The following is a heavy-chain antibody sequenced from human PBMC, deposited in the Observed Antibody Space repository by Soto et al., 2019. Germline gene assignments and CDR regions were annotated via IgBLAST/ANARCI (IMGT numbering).Heavy chain of an antibody. V-gene: IGHV1-18*01. J-gene: IGHJ6*02. CDR3: AREGYYSGSESYSPPRYYGMDV. D-gene: IGHD3-10*01. CDR1: GYSFTTYG. CDR2: ISDYNGNT. Sequence: ASVKVSCKASGYSFTTYGISWVRQAPGQGFEWMGWISDYNGNTNYEKKFQGRVTMTTDTSTRTAYMELKSLRSDDTAVYYCAREGYYSGSESYSPPRYYGMDVWG.